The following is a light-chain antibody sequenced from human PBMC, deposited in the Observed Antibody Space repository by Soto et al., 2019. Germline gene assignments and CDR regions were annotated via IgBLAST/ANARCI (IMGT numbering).Light chain of an antibody. J-gene: IGLJ3*02. CDR2: EVT. V-gene: IGLV2-8*01. Sequence: QSALTQPPSASGSPGQSVTISCTGTSSDVGGYNYVSWYQQHPGKAPKLIIYEVTKRPSGVPDRFSGSRSGNTASLTVSGLQAEDEADYYCSSFAGTNNLPFGGGTKLTVL. CDR1: SSDVGGYNY. CDR3: SSFAGTNNLP.